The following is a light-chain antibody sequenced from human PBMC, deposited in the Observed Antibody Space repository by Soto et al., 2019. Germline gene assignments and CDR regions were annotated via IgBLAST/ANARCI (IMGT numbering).Light chain of an antibody. CDR1: TSDVGGYNF. CDR2: EVS. J-gene: IGLJ7*01. CDR3: SSYAGANKLL. Sequence: QSVLTQPPSASRSPGQSVTISCTGTTSDVGGYNFVSWYQQHPGKAPKLMIYEVSQRPAGVPDRFSGSKSGNRASLTVSGLQAEDEADYYCSSYAGANKLLFGGGTQLTVL. V-gene: IGLV2-8*02.